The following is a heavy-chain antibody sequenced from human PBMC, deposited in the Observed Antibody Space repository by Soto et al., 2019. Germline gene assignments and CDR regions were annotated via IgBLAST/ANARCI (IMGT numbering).Heavy chain of an antibody. CDR2: IYYSGST. J-gene: IGHJ6*02. CDR1: GGSISSSSYY. V-gene: IGHV4-39*01. D-gene: IGHD3-3*01. CDR3: ARTHYDFWSGYYPSHYYYYGMDV. Sequence: TLSLPCTVSGGSISSSSYYWGWIRHPPGKGLEWIGSIYYSGSTYYNPSLKSRVTISVDTSKNQFSLKLSSVTAADTAVYYCARTHYDFWSGYYPSHYYYYGMDVWGQGT.